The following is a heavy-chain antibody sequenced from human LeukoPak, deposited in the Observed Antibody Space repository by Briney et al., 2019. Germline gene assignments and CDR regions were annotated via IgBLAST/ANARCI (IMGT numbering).Heavy chain of an antibody. CDR2: ISSSSYI. V-gene: IGHV3-21*01. CDR3: ARALSGTTRWIDP. D-gene: IGHD1-7*01. CDR1: GFTSISNS. Sequence: PGGYLRLSCAASGFTSISNSMNWVPQAPGKGLEWVSSISSSSYIYYADSVKGGFTIYRDNAKNSLYLQMNSMRAEDKAVYYCARALSGTTRWIDPWGQGTLVTVSS. J-gene: IGHJ5*02.